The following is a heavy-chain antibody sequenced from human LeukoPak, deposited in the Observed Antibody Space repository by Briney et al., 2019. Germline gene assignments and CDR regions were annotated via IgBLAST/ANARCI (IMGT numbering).Heavy chain of an antibody. V-gene: IGHV3-30-3*01. Sequence: GRSLRLSCAASGFKFSDYALHWVRQAPGKGLEWVAIISYDGSTKFYADSVKGRFTLSRDNSKNTVDVQMNRLRGEDTAVYYCAREGYGGSGYFDYWGQGTLVTVSS. J-gene: IGHJ4*02. CDR3: AREGYGGSGYFDY. CDR1: GFKFSDYA. CDR2: ISYDGSTK. D-gene: IGHD4-23*01.